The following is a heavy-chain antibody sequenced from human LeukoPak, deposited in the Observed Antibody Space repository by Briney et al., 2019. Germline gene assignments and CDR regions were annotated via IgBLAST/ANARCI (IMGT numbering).Heavy chain of an antibody. CDR2: IYYSGST. D-gene: IGHD4-17*01. Sequence: PSETLSLTCTVPGGSISSYYWSWIRQPPGKGLEWIGYIYYSGSTNYNPSLKSRVTISVDTSKNQFSLKLSSVTAADTAVYYCARGDYGDYSRWYSDLWGRGTLVTVSS. CDR3: ARGDYGDYSRWYSDL. J-gene: IGHJ2*01. CDR1: GGSISSYY. V-gene: IGHV4-59*01.